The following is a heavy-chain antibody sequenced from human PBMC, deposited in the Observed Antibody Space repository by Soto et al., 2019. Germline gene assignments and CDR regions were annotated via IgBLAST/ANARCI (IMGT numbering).Heavy chain of an antibody. CDR3: ARALDKEYSYYYYYMDV. CDR1: GFTVSSNY. V-gene: IGHV3-66*01. CDR2: IYSGGST. Sequence: GGSLRLSCAASGFTVSSNYMSWVRQAPGKGLEWVSVIYSGGSTYYADSVKGRFTISRDNSKNTLYLQMNSLRAEDTAVYYCARALDKEYSYYYYYMDVWGKGTTITVSS. D-gene: IGHD1-1*01. J-gene: IGHJ6*03.